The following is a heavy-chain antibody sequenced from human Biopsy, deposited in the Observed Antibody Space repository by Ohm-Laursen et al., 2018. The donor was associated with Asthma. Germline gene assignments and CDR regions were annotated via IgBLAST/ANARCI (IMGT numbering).Heavy chain of an antibody. CDR1: GASITTSPSY. Sequence: TLSLTCTVSGASITTSPSYWSWLRLLPGKGLEWIGCIYYSGETFFNPSLKNPLFMSLDSSKNQFSLKMTSVTVADTAVYFYARNLPGYTYGPFEDWGQGTLVTVSS. J-gene: IGHJ4*02. V-gene: IGHV4-31*01. D-gene: IGHD5-18*01. CDR2: IYYSGET. CDR3: ARNLPGYTYGPFED.